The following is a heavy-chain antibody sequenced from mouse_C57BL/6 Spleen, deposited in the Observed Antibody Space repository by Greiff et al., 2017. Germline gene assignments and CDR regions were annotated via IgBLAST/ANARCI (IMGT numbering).Heavy chain of an antibody. CDR2: ISSGSSTI. CDR3: ARPITTEGYFDV. Sequence: DVQLVESGGGLVKPGGSLKLSCAASGFTFSDYGMHWVRQAPEKGLEWVAYISSGSSTIYYADTVKGRFTISRDNAKNTLFLQMTSLRSEDTAMYYCARPITTEGYFDVWGTGTTVTVSS. V-gene: IGHV5-17*01. D-gene: IGHD1-1*01. J-gene: IGHJ1*03. CDR1: GFTFSDYG.